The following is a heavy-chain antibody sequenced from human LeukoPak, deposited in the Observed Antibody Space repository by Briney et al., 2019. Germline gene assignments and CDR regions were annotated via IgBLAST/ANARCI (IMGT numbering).Heavy chain of an antibody. CDR2: IYPNSGGT. V-gene: IGHV1-2*02. CDR3: ARDHYDFWSGSSWFDP. D-gene: IGHD3-3*01. Sequence: ASVKVSCKASGYTFTGYYMHWVRQAPGQGLEWMGWIYPNSGGTKYAQKFQGRVTMTRDTSISTAYLELSRLRSDDTAVYYCARDHYDFWSGSSWFDPWGQGTLVTVSS. J-gene: IGHJ5*02. CDR1: GYTFTGYY.